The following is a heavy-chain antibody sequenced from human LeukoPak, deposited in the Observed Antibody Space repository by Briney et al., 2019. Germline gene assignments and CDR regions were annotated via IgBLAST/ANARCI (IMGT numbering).Heavy chain of an antibody. Sequence: SGPTLVNPRRTHMLTYPLCGDLRSTSGVGVGWIRQPPGKALEWLALIYWDDDKRYSPSLKSRLTITKDTSKNQVDLTMTNMDLLETAIYYSAQRRIGERYNHEWGQGTLVTVSS. D-gene: IGHD1-1*01. J-gene: IGHJ4*02. CDR2: IYWDDDK. CDR3: AQRRIGERYNHE. CDR1: GDLRSTSGVG. V-gene: IGHV2-5*02.